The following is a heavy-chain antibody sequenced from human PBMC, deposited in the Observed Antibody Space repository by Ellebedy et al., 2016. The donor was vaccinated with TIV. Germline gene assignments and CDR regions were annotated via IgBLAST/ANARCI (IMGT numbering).Heavy chain of an antibody. V-gene: IGHV4-39*01. J-gene: IGHJ6*02. CDR3: ATQRRYYDFWSGYDGMDV. CDR1: GGSISSGGYY. D-gene: IGHD3-3*01. Sequence: SETLSLXXTVSGGSISSGGYYWSWIRQHPGKGLEWIGYIYYSGSTYYNPSLKSRVTISVDTSKNQFSLKLSSVTAADTAVYYCATQRRYYDFWSGYDGMDVWGQGTTVTVSS. CDR2: IYYSGST.